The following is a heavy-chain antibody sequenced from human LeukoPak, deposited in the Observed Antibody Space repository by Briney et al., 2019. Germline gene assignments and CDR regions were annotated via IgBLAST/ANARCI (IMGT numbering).Heavy chain of an antibody. Sequence: PGGSLRLSCAASGFTVSSYEMNWVRQAQGKGLEWVSYISSSGSTIYYADSVKGRFTISRDNAKNSLYLQMNSLRAEDTAVYYCARDLRRLSSSWYGVFLYYYYYYMDVWGKGTTVTVSS. CDR3: ARDLRRLSSSWYGVFLYYYYYYMDV. D-gene: IGHD6-13*01. V-gene: IGHV3-48*03. CDR2: ISSSGSTI. CDR1: GFTVSSYE. J-gene: IGHJ6*03.